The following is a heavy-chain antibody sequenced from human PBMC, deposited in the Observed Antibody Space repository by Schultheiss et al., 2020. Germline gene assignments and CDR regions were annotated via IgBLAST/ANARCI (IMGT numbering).Heavy chain of an antibody. CDR1: GYTFTSYG. J-gene: IGHJ4*02. Sequence: GESLKISCKASGYTFTSYGISWVRQAPGQGLEWMGWISAYNGNTNYAQKLQGRVTMTTDTSTSTAYMELRSLRSDDTAVYYCARDWAGQPYNFDYWGQGTLVTVSS. CDR2: ISAYNGNT. V-gene: IGHV1-18*04. CDR3: ARDWAGQPYNFDY. D-gene: IGHD3-10*01.